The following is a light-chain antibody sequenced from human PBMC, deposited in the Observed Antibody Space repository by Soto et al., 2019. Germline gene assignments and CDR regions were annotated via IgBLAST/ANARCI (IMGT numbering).Light chain of an antibody. J-gene: IGKJ1*01. CDR1: QSISGL. Sequence: DIPMTQSPSTLSASVGDRVTITCRASQSISGLLAWYQQKPGKAPKLLIYKASGLESGVPSRFSGSGSGTEFTLIINGLQPDDFASSDCRQYYSLRTFGQGNKVEVK. CDR2: KAS. CDR3: RQYYSLRT. V-gene: IGKV1-5*03.